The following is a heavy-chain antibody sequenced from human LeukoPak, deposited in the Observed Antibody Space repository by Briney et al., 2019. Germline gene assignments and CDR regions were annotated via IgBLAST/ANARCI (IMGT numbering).Heavy chain of an antibody. V-gene: IGHV3-21*01. CDR1: GFTFSSYS. CDR2: ISSSSSYI. J-gene: IGHJ4*02. CDR3: ARDSVFYSFVFMDANDY. Sequence: GGSLRLSCAASGFTFSSYSMNWVRQAPGKGLEWVSSISSSSSYIYYADSVKGRFTISRDNAKNSLYLQMNSLRAEDTAVYYCARDSVFYSFVFMDANDYWGQGTLVTVSS. D-gene: IGHD5-18*01.